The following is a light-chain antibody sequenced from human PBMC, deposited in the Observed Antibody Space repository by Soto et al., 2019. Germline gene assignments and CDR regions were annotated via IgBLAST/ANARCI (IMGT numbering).Light chain of an antibody. CDR1: QAVNTR. J-gene: IGKJ1*01. CDR3: HQRQSWPRT. Sequence: EIVLTQSPATLSSFPGDRVTLSCRASQAVNTRLAWYQHKPGQAPRLLIYLTSNRAAGIPARFSGSGSETDFTLTISDVEPEDFAVYYSHQRQSWPRTFGQGTKVDIK. CDR2: LTS. V-gene: IGKV3-11*01.